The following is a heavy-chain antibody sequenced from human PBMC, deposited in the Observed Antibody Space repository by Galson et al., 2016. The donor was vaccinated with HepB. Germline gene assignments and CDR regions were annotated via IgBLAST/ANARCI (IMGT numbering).Heavy chain of an antibody. CDR2: IWSDGSG. CDR1: GFTFSTSY. Sequence: SLRLSCAASGFTFSTSYMHWVRQAPGKGLEWVAIIWSDGSGDYADSVRGRFTISRDSSKSTLYLQMNSLRVDDTAVYYCVREGGCDSCQSGGFDSWGQGTQVTVSS. CDR3: VREGGCDSCQSGGFDS. D-gene: IGHD2-2*01. J-gene: IGHJ5*01. V-gene: IGHV3-33*01.